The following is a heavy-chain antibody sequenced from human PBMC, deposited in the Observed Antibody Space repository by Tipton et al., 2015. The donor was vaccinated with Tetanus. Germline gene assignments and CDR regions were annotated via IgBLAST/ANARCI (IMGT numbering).Heavy chain of an antibody. CDR1: GEALGNYA. Sequence: GEALGNYAMSWIRQVPGKGLELIGYTHHSGNTNYNPSLSGRVTTSVDTSKNQFSLKMSSVTAADTAVYYCARWGDASGSTNLYAFDIWGQGTMVSVSS. D-gene: IGHD3-10*01. J-gene: IGHJ3*02. CDR3: ARWGDASGSTNLYAFDI. CDR2: THHSGNT. V-gene: IGHV4-59*01.